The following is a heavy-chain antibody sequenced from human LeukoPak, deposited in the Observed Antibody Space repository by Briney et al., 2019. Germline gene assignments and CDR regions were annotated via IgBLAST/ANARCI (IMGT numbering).Heavy chain of an antibody. CDR1: RLTLSRYW. J-gene: IGHJ4*02. V-gene: IGHV3-7*01. CDR3: ARDWEQWLVPVLYY. D-gene: IGHD6-19*01. Sequence: GWSLRLSCPASRLTLSRYWMSWVRQAPGDGREGVANIKQDVIEKYYVDSVKRRFTISRDYAKNSLYLQMNSLSAEDTAVYYCARDWEQWLVPVLYYWGQGTLVTVSS. CDR2: IKQDVIEK.